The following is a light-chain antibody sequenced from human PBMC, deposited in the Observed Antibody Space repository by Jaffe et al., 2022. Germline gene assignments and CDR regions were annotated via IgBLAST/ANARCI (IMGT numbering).Light chain of an antibody. V-gene: IGKV3-20*01. CDR1: QSVSSSS. J-gene: IGKJ1*01. CDR2: GAS. CDR3: QQYGTSPRT. Sequence: EIVLTQSPGTLSLSPGERATLSCRASQSVSSSSLAWYQQKPGQAPRLLIYGASSRATGIPDRFSGSGSGTDFTLTISGLEPEDFAVYYCQQYGTSPRTFGQGTKVEIK.